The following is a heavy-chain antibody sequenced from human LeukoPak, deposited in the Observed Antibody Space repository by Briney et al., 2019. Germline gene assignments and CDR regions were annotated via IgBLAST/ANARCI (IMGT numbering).Heavy chain of an antibody. D-gene: IGHD6-13*01. Sequence: GSSVKVSCKASGGTFSSYAISWVRQAPGQGLEWMGWISAYNGNTNYAQKLQGRVTMTTDTSTSTAYMELRSLRSDDTAVYYCARDSQLVLDYWGQGTLVTVSS. CDR3: ARDSQLVLDY. CDR1: GGTFSSYA. CDR2: ISAYNGNT. V-gene: IGHV1-18*01. J-gene: IGHJ4*02.